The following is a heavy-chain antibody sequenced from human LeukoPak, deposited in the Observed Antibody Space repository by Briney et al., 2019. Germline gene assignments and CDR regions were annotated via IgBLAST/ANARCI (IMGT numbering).Heavy chain of an antibody. J-gene: IGHJ3*02. CDR2: IGGSVGAI. CDR3: AKVSYDSSGFDAFDI. Sequence: GGSLRLSCAASGFTFSRYAMGGVRQAPGKGLQWDSEIGGSVGAIYYADSVKGRFTIPRDNAKNTLYLQMNSLRAEDTAVYYCAKVSYDSSGFDAFDIWGQGTMVTVSS. CDR1: GFTFSRYA. V-gene: IGHV3-23*01. D-gene: IGHD3-22*01.